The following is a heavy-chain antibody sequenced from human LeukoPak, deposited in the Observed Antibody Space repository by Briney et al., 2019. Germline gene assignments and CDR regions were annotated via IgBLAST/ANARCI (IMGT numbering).Heavy chain of an antibody. CDR2: IYYSGST. CDR3: ARGPTVATIFDY. CDR1: GGSISSHY. V-gene: IGHV4-59*08. Sequence: PSETLSLTCTVSGGSISSHYWSWIRQPPGKGLEWIGYIYYSGSTYYNPSLKSRVTISVDTSKNQFSLKLSSVTAADTAVYYCARGPTVATIFDYWGQGTLVTVSS. J-gene: IGHJ4*02. D-gene: IGHD5-12*01.